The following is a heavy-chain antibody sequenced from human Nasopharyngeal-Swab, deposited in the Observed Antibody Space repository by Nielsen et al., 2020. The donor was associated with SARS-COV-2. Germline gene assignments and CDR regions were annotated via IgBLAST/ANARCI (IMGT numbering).Heavy chain of an antibody. D-gene: IGHD5-18*01. Sequence: GESLKISCAASGFTFSDYYMSWTRQAPGKGLEWVSYISSSGSTIYYADSVKGRFTISRDNAKNSLYLQMNSLRAEDTAVYYCARDRYSYGHYIYWYFDLWGRGTLVTVSS. CDR2: ISSSGSTI. CDR3: ARDRYSYGHYIYWYFDL. V-gene: IGHV3-11*01. CDR1: GFTFSDYY. J-gene: IGHJ2*01.